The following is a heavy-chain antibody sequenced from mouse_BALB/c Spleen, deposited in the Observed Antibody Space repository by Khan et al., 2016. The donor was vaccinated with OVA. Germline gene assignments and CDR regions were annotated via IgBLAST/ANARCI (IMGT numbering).Heavy chain of an antibody. CDR3: ARGAGYWDFDV. CDR2: INTYTGEP. Sequence: QIQLVQSGPELKKPGETVKISCKASGYTFTNYGMNWVKQAPGKGLKWMGWINTYTGEPSYADDFKGRFAFSLETFASTAYLPINNTKNEDMATYVCARGAGYWDFDVWGAGTTVTVSS. CDR1: GYTFTNYG. V-gene: IGHV9-1*02. J-gene: IGHJ1*01.